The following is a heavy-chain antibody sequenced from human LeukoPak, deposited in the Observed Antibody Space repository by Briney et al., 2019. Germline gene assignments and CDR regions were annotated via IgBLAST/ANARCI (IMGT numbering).Heavy chain of an antibody. CDR1: GGSISSYY. J-gene: IGHJ4*02. D-gene: IGHD3-22*01. CDR3: ARSDYYDSSGSNYYFDY. V-gene: IGHV4-59*08. CDR2: IYYSGST. Sequence: SETLSLTRTVSGGSISSYYWSWIRQPPGKALEWIGYIYYSGSTNYNPSLKSRVTISVDTSKNQFSLKLSSVTAADTAVYYCARSDYYDSSGSNYYFDYWGQGTLVTVSS.